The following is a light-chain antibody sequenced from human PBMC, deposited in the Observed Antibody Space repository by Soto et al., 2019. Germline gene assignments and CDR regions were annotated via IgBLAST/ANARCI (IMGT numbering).Light chain of an antibody. Sequence: QSALTQPASVSGSPGQSITISCTGTSGDIGSYNRVSWYQQHPGKAPKLIIYEVTDRPSGVSNRFSGSKSGNTASLTISGLQAEDEADYYCASYTSTSTTVLFGGGTKVTVL. CDR3: ASYTSTSTTVL. CDR2: EVT. V-gene: IGLV2-14*01. J-gene: IGLJ3*02. CDR1: SGDIGSYNR.